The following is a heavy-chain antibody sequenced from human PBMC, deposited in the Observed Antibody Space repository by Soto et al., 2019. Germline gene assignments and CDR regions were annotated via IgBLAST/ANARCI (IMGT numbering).Heavy chain of an antibody. CDR3: ARDERYDSSGYLDY. D-gene: IGHD3-22*01. V-gene: IGHV3-33*01. Sequence: GGSLRLSCAASGFTFSSYGMHWVRQAPGQGLEWVEVIWYDGSNKYYADSVKGRFTISRDNSKNTLYLQMNSLGAEDTAVYYCARDERYDSSGYLDYWGQGTLVTVSS. CDR2: IWYDGSNK. CDR1: GFTFSSYG. J-gene: IGHJ4*02.